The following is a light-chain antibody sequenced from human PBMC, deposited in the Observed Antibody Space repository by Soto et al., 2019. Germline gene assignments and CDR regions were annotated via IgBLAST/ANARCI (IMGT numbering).Light chain of an antibody. CDR1: SSDIGGYNF. V-gene: IGLV2-8*01. CDR2: EVN. CDR3: SSYAGTNNLGV. Sequence: QSALTQPPSASGSPGQSGTISCTGTSSDIGGYNFVSWYQQHPGKAPKLIIYEVNKRPSGVPDRFSGSKSGNTASLTVSGLQADDEGDYYCSSYAGTNNLGVFGGGTKLTVL. J-gene: IGLJ3*02.